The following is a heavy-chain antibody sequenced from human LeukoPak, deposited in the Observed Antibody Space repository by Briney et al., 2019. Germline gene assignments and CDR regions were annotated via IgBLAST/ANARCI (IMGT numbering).Heavy chain of an antibody. Sequence: SETLSLTCIVSGGPISSYYWSWIRQTPGKGLEWIGDIFYRGTTNYNPSLKSRVTTSVDTTNNQFSLKLSSVTAADTAVYYCARGRTTDWFDPWGQGTLVTVSS. CDR3: ARGRTTDWFDP. CDR1: GGPISSYY. J-gene: IGHJ5*02. CDR2: IFYRGTT. D-gene: IGHD1-7*01. V-gene: IGHV4-59*01.